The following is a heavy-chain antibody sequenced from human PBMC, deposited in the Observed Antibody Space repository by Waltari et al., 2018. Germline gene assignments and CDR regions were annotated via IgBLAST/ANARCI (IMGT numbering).Heavy chain of an antibody. Sequence: EVQLVESGGGLVQPGGSLRLSCAASGFTFSSYEMNWVRQAPGKGLEWVSYISSSGRTIYYADSVKGRFTISRDNAKNSLYLQMNSLRAEDTAVYYCARVAGGYAYYFDYWGQGTLVTVSS. CDR2: ISSSGRTI. CDR1: GFTFSSYE. J-gene: IGHJ4*02. D-gene: IGHD5-12*01. V-gene: IGHV3-48*03. CDR3: ARVAGGYAYYFDY.